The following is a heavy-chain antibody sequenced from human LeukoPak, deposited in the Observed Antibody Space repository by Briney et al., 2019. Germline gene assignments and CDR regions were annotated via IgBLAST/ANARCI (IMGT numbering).Heavy chain of an antibody. V-gene: IGHV1-46*01. CDR3: ARDLYSSSGYSYGYGESWFDP. Sequence: ASVKVSCKASGYTFTSYYMHWVRQAPGQGLEWMGIINPSGGSTSYAQKFQGRVTMTRDTSTSTVYMELSSLRSEDTAVYYCARDLYSSSGYSYGYGESWFDPWGQGTLVTVSS. J-gene: IGHJ5*02. D-gene: IGHD5-18*01. CDR2: INPSGGST. CDR1: GYTFTSYY.